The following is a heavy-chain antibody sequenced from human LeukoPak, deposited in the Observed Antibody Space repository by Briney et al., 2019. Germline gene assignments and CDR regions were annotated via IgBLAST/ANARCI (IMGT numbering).Heavy chain of an antibody. V-gene: IGHV3-23*01. CDR3: AKDQGTLGYYYGLDV. J-gene: IGHJ6*02. CDR2: IGGSGSST. D-gene: IGHD7-27*01. Sequence: PGGSLRLSCAASGFTFSRFAMSWVRQAPGKGLEWVSGIGGSGSSTFYADSVKGRVTISRDTSKNRLYLQMTGLRADDTAIYYCAKDQGTLGYYYGLDVWGQGTTVTVSS. CDR1: GFTFSRFA.